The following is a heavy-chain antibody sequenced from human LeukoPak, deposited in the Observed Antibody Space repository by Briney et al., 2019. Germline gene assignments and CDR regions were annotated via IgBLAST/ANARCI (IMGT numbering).Heavy chain of an antibody. CDR1: GFTFSSYG. Sequence: GGSLRLSCAASGFTFSSYGMHWVRQAPGKGLEWVAVIWYDGSNKYYADSVKGRFTISRDSSKNTLYLQMNSLRAEDTAVYYCAKDSDTNSDGYNSLDYWGQGTLVTVSS. CDR2: IWYDGSNK. D-gene: IGHD5-24*01. J-gene: IGHJ4*02. CDR3: AKDSDTNSDGYNSLDY. V-gene: IGHV3-33*06.